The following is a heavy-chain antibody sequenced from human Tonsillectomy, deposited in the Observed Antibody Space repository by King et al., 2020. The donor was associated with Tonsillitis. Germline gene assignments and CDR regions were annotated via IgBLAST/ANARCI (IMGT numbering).Heavy chain of an antibody. V-gene: IGHV3-23*04. CDR1: GTSA. J-gene: IGHJ4*02. CDR2: ISDSGGTT. Sequence: VQLVESGGDLVQPGGSLRLSCAASGTSAMSWVRQAPGKGLEWVSGISDSGGTTYYAESVKGRFTISRDTSKNTLYLQMNSLRAEDTAVYYCAKVPPLETAMVYSGLYYFNYWGQGTLVTVSS. CDR3: AKVPPLETAMVYSGLYYFNY. D-gene: IGHD5-18*01.